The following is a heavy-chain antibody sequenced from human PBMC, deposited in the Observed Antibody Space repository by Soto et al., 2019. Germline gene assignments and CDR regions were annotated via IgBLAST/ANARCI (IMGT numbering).Heavy chain of an antibody. V-gene: IGHV1-2*02. CDR3: ARWGGNSGYNWFDP. CDR2: INPNSGGT. CDR1: GYTFTGYY. J-gene: IGHJ5*02. Sequence: ASVKVSCKASGYTFTGYYMHWVRQAPGQGLEWMGWINPNSGGTNYAQKFQGRVTMTRDTSISTAYMELSRLRSDDTAVYYCARWGGNSGYNWFDPWGQGTLVTVSS. D-gene: IGHD2-21*02.